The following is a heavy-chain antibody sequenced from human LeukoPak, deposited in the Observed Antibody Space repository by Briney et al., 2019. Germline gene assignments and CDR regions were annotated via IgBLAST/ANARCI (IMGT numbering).Heavy chain of an antibody. CDR3: TRDVHDY. CDR1: GFTVGSYW. Sequence: GGSLRLSCAASGFTVGSYWMSWVRQAPGKGLEWVATIKEDGSDKYYVDSVKGRFSISRDNAENSLYLQMNSLRAEDTAVYYCTRDVHDYWGQGTLVTVSS. J-gene: IGHJ4*02. V-gene: IGHV3-7*01. D-gene: IGHD3-10*02. CDR2: IKEDGSDK.